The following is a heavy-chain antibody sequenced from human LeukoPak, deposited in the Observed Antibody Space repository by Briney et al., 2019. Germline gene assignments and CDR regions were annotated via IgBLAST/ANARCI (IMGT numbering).Heavy chain of an antibody. Sequence: GGSRRLSCAATGFIFDDYAMHWVRQAPGKGLEWVSGISWNSGRVDYADSVKGRFTISRDNAKNSLHLQMSSLRPEDTALYYWEKDWGGGCSSSSCSETAIYNYGMDLWGQGTTVTVSS. CDR3: EKDWGGGCSSSSCSETAIYNYGMDL. V-gene: IGHV3-9*01. J-gene: IGHJ6*02. CDR1: GFIFDDYA. CDR2: ISWNSGRV. D-gene: IGHD2-2*01.